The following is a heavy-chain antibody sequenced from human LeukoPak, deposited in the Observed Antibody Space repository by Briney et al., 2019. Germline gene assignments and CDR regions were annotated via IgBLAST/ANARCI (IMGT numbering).Heavy chain of an antibody. CDR3: ARMSPRLRRLTLTTTKGFDY. CDR2: IYYSESN. D-gene: IGHD4-17*01. CDR1: GGSISSSSYY. Sequence: SETLSLTRTVSGGSISSSSYYWAWIRQPPGKGLEWIGTIYYSESNYYNPSLKSRVTISVDTSKNQFSLKLSSVTAADTAVYYCARMSPRLRRLTLTTTKGFDYWGQGTLVTVSS. J-gene: IGHJ4*02. V-gene: IGHV4-39*07.